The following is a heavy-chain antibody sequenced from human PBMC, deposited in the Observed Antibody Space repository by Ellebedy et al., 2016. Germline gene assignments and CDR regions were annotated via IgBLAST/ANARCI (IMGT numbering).Heavy chain of an antibody. V-gene: IGHV3-30*03. Sequence: GGSLRLSXAASGFPFNNYGIHWVRQTPGKGLEWMAVISSDGSLQYHADSLKGRFTLSRDNSKNTVYLQLNSLRAEDTAVYYCARDGHSGYDLLDYWGQGTLVTVSS. CDR1: GFPFNNYG. J-gene: IGHJ4*02. CDR3: ARDGHSGYDLLDY. CDR2: ISSDGSLQ. D-gene: IGHD5-12*01.